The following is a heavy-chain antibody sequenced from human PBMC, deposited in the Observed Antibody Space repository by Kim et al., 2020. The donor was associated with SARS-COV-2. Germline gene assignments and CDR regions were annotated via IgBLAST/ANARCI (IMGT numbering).Heavy chain of an antibody. J-gene: IGHJ5*02. CDR1: GYTFTGYY. CDR2: INPNSGGT. D-gene: IGHD6-19*01. V-gene: IGHV1-2*02. CDR3: ARDSERDSSGWYSNWFDP. Sequence: ASVKVSCKASGYTFTGYYMHWVRQAPGQGLEWMGWINPNSGGTNYAQKFQGRVTMTRDTSISTAYMELSRLRSDDTAVYYWARDSERDSSGWYSNWFDPWGQGTLVTVSS.